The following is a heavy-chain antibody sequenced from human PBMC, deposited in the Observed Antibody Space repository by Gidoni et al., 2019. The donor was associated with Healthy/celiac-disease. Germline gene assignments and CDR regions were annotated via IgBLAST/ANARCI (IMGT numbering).Heavy chain of an antibody. CDR3: ARATHYDFWSGYYAYYGMDV. J-gene: IGHJ6*02. Sequence: EVQLVESGGGLIQPGGSLRLSCAASGFTVSSNYMSWVRQAPGKGLEWVSVIYSGGRTYYADSVKGRFTISRDNSKNTLYLQMNSLRAEDTAVYYCARATHYDFWSGYYAYYGMDVWGQGTTVTVSS. CDR1: GFTVSSNY. CDR2: IYSGGRT. V-gene: IGHV3-53*01. D-gene: IGHD3-3*01.